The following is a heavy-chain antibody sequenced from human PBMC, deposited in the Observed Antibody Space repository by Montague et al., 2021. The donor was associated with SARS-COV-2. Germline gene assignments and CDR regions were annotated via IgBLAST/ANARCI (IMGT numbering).Heavy chain of an antibody. D-gene: IGHD4/OR15-4a*01. J-gene: IGHJ3*01. V-gene: IGHV4-59*08. CDR3: ARGCAFDP. CDR1: GGSTASHY. CDR2: VYYNGDT. Sequence: SETLSLTCTVSGGSTASHYCNWIRQSPGKRPELIGYVYYNGDTKDNPSLQIRVTISIYTSENQFSLRLNSVTEADTAVYFCARGCAFDPWGQGRLVTVSS.